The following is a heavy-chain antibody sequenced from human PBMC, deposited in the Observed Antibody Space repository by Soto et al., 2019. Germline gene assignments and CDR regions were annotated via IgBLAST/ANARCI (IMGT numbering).Heavy chain of an antibody. CDR1: GYTFNSYC. D-gene: IGHD1-26*01. CDR2: ISAYNGNT. Sequence: GASVKVSCKASGYTFNSYCIGWVRQAPGQGLEWMGWISAYNGNTNYAQKLQGRVTMTTDTSTSTAYMELRSLRSDDTAVYYCARVVGCELRDYYYYGMDVWGQGTTVTVSS. V-gene: IGHV1-18*01. J-gene: IGHJ6*02. CDR3: ARVVGCELRDYYYYGMDV.